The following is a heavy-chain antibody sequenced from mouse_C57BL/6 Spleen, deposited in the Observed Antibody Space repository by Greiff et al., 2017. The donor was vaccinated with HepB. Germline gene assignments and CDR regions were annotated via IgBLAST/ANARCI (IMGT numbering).Heavy chain of an antibody. CDR1: GYTFTGYW. CDR3: ARGGYDDDGGAMDY. Sequence: LMKPGASVKLPCQATGYTFTGYWLAWVKQRTGHGLQWIGEIFPGIGSIYYNEKFKGKATFTADTSSNTAYMQLSSPTTEDSAIEYCARGGYDDDGGAMDYWGQGTSVTVST. D-gene: IGHD2-4*01. V-gene: IGHV1-9*01. J-gene: IGHJ4*01. CDR2: IFPGIGSI.